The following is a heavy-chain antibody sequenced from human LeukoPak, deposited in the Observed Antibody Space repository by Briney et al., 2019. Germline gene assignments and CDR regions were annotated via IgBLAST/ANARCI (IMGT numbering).Heavy chain of an antibody. D-gene: IGHD1-14*01. CDR3: ARVDHGTKNLDY. CDR2: INHSGST. Sequence: PSETLSLTCAVYGGSFSGYHWTWIRQSPGKGLEWIGEINHSGSTNYNPSLKSRVTISVDTSKNQFSLKLSSVTAADTAVYYCARVDHGTKNLDYWGQGTLVTVSS. CDR1: GGSFSGYH. J-gene: IGHJ4*02. V-gene: IGHV4-34*01.